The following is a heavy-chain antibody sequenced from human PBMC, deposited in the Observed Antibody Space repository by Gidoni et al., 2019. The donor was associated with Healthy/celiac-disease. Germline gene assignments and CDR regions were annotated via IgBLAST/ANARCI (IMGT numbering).Heavy chain of an antibody. CDR2: IYYSGST. CDR1: GGSISSSSYY. V-gene: IGHV4-39*01. CDR3: ARHVFRGAEMVYASYYFDY. Sequence: QLQLQESGPGLVKPSETLSLTCTVSGGSISSSSYYWGWIRQPPGKGLEWIGSIYYSGSTYYNPSLKSRVTISVDTSKNQFSLKLSSVTAADTAVYYCARHVFRGAEMVYASYYFDYWGQGTLVTVSS. J-gene: IGHJ4*02. D-gene: IGHD2-8*01.